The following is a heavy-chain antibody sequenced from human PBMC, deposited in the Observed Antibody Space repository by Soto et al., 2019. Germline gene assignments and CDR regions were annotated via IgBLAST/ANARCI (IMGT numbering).Heavy chain of an antibody. CDR2: ISTSGSTI. CDR3: AYGGSCDY. V-gene: IGHV3-48*03. J-gene: IGHJ4*02. CDR1: GFSFNTYE. Sequence: EVQLVESGGGLVQPGGSLRLSCAASGFSFNTYEMNWVRQAPGKGLEWVSYISTSGSTIYYADSVKGRFTLSRDNGKNALYRQMNSLRAEDTAVYYCAYGGSCDYWGQGTQVTVSS. D-gene: IGHD1-26*01.